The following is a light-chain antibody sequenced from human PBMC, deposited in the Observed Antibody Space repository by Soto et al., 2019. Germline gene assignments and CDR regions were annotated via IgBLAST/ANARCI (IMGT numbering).Light chain of an antibody. J-gene: IGKJ5*01. CDR3: QQRHMWPIT. CDR2: DAY. Sequence: VLKKSPVTLSLSPVERATLSCMASQSFRGLLAWYQQKPGQAPRLLIYDAYNRATGIPPRFSGSGSGTDFTLTISSLEPEDSAVYYCQQRHMWPITFGQGTRLEIK. CDR1: QSFRGL. V-gene: IGKV3-11*01.